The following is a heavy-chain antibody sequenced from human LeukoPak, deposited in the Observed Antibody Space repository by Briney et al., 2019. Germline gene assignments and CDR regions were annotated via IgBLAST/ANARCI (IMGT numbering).Heavy chain of an antibody. D-gene: IGHD6-13*01. CDR1: GGTFSSYA. CDR2: IIPIFGTA. Sequence: ASVKVSCKASGGTFSSYAISWVRQAPGQGLEWMGGIIPIFGTANYAQKFQGRVTITADESTSTAYMELSSLRSEDTAVYYCARGQRIAAAAVMGYWGQGTLVTVSS. J-gene: IGHJ4*02. CDR3: ARGQRIAAAAVMGY. V-gene: IGHV1-69*13.